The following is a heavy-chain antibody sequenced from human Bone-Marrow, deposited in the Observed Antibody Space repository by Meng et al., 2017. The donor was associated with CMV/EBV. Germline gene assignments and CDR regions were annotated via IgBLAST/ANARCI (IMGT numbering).Heavy chain of an antibody. V-gene: IGHV1-69*04. CDR1: GYTFTGYY. Sequence: SVKVSCKASGYTFTGYYMHWVRQAPGQGLEWMGRIIPILGIANYAQKFQGRVTITADKSTSTAYMELSSLRSEDTAVYYCARGFSQRDYWGQGTLVTVSS. D-gene: IGHD2-2*01. CDR2: IIPILGIA. J-gene: IGHJ4*02. CDR3: ARGFSQRDY.